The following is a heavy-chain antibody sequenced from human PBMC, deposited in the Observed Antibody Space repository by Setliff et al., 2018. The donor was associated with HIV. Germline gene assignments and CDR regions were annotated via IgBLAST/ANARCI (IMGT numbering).Heavy chain of an antibody. D-gene: IGHD3-10*01. Sequence: GGSLRLSCEGSGFIFRRFDMYWVRKAPGKGLEWVAATSYDGLKSDYGDSVKGRFTISRDSSKNTVFLQMMSLRPDDTAVYFCAKDGCQRYHAGSRKGFNGMDVWGQGTTVTVSS. J-gene: IGHJ6*02. CDR1: GFIFRRFD. V-gene: IGHV3-30*18. CDR2: TSYDGLKS. CDR3: AKDGCQRYHAGSRKGFNGMDV.